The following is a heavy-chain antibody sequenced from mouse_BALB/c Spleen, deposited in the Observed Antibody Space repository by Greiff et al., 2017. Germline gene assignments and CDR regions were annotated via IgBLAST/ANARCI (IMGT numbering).Heavy chain of an antibody. CDR1: GFTFSRYT. Sequence: EVKVVESGGGLVKPGGSLKLSCAASGFTFSRYTMSWVRQTPEKRLEWVATISSGGSYTYYPDSVKGRFTISRDNAKNTLYLQMSSLKSEDTAMYYCTNDGYYSITGAMDYWGQGTSVTVSS. CDR2: ISSGGSYT. J-gene: IGHJ4*01. D-gene: IGHD2-3*01. V-gene: IGHV5-6-4*01. CDR3: TNDGYYSITGAMDY.